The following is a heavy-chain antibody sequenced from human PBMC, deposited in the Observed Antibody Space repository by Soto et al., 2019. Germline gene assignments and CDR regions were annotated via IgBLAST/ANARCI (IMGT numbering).Heavy chain of an antibody. CDR3: ARRQRITMIVVVIADAFDI. CDR2: IYYSGST. Sequence: SETLSLTSTVSGGSISSGDYYWSWIRQPPGKGLEWIGYIYYSGSTYYNPSLKSRVTISVDTSKKQFSLKLSSVTAADTAVYYCARRQRITMIVVVIADAFDIWGQGTMVTVSS. CDR1: GGSISSGDYY. D-gene: IGHD3-22*01. J-gene: IGHJ3*02. V-gene: IGHV4-30-4*01.